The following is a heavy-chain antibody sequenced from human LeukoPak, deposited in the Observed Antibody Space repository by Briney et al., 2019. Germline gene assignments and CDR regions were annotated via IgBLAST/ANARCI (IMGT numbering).Heavy chain of an antibody. J-gene: IGHJ4*02. CDR1: GFTFRSHW. CDR2: INSDGSGT. CDR3: AGGNSGFDY. D-gene: IGHD1/OR15-1a*01. V-gene: IGHV3-74*01. Sequence: PGGSLRLSCAASGFTFRSHWMYWVRQVPGKGLVWVSRINSDGSGTGYADSVNGRFTISRDNAKNTLYLQMNSLRAEDTAVYYCAGGNSGFDYWGQGTLVTVSS.